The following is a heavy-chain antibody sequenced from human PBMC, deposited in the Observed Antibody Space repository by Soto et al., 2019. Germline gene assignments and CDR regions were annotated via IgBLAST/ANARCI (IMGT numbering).Heavy chain of an antibody. Sequence: QVQLQESGPGLVKPSQTLSLTCTVSGGSISSGGYYWSRIRQHPGKGLEWIGYIYYSGSTYYNPSLKSRVTISVDTSKNQFSLKLSSVTAADTAVYYCAREIKGYCSGGSCSNNWFDPWGQGTLVTVSS. CDR1: GGSISSGGYY. V-gene: IGHV4-31*03. J-gene: IGHJ5*02. CDR2: IYYSGST. CDR3: AREIKGYCSGGSCSNNWFDP. D-gene: IGHD2-15*01.